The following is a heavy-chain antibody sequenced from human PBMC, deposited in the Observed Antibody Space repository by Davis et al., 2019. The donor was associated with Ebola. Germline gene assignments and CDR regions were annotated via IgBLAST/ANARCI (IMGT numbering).Heavy chain of an antibody. V-gene: IGHV1-24*01. J-gene: IGHJ6*02. D-gene: IGHD2-15*01. Sequence: ASVKVSCKVSGYTLTELSMHWVRQAPGKGLEWMGGFDPEDGETIYAQKFQGRVTMTEDTSTDTAYMELSSLRSEDTAVYYCATLVVAAPRGYYYYGMDVWGQGTTVTVSS. CDR2: FDPEDGET. CDR1: GYTLTELS. CDR3: ATLVVAAPRGYYYYGMDV.